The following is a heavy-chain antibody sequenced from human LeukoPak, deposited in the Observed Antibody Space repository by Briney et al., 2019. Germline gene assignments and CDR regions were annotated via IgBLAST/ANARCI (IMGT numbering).Heavy chain of an antibody. CDR2: TSATGGST. J-gene: IGHJ4*02. V-gene: IGHV3-23*01. D-gene: IGHD3-10*01. Sequence: PGGSLRLSCTASGFTFSSYAMSWVRQAPGKGLEWVSATSATGGSTYYADSVKGRFTISRDNSKNTLCLQMNSLRAEDTAIYYCAKDRFNDQLDYWGQGTLVTVSS. CDR1: GFTFSSYA. CDR3: AKDRFNDQLDY.